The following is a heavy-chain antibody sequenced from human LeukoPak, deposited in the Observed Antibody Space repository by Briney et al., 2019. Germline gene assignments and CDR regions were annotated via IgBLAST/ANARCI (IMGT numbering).Heavy chain of an antibody. CDR3: AKELGGGSDGLDI. CDR1: GITFDDYA. V-gene: IGHV3-9*01. Sequence: PGRSLRLSCAASGITFDDYAMYWVRQGPGKGLEWVAGISRNSVSIGYADSVKGRFTIPRDNAKNSLYLQMNSLRNEDTALYYCAKELGGGSDGLDIWGQGTMVTVSS. CDR2: ISRNSVSI. D-gene: IGHD2-15*01. J-gene: IGHJ3*02.